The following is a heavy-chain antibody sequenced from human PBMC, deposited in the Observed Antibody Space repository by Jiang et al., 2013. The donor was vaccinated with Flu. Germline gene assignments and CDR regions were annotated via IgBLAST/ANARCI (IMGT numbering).Heavy chain of an antibody. CDR2: IIPILGIA. V-gene: IGHV1-69*10. CDR3: ASIVVVPAATYDY. J-gene: IGHJ4*02. Sequence: FSSYAISWCDRPLDKGLSGMGGIIPILGIANYAQKFQGRVTITADKSTSTAYMELSSLRSEDTAVYYCASIVVVPAATYDYWGQGTLVTVSS. CDR1: FSSYA. D-gene: IGHD2-2*01.